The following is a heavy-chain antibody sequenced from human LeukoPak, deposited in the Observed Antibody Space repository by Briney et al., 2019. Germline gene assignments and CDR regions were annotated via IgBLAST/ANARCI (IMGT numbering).Heavy chain of an antibody. CDR2: SEYSGTTS. J-gene: IGHJ4*02. V-gene: IGHV3-48*02. CDR3: ARISGFTLDY. Sequence: GGSLRLSGATSTFTFSSYSMNWVRQAPGKGLEWVSYSEYSGTTSYYADSVKGRFTVSRDNAKNSLYLQMSSLRDEDTAVYYCARISGFTLDYWGPGTLVTVSS. CDR1: TFTFSSYS.